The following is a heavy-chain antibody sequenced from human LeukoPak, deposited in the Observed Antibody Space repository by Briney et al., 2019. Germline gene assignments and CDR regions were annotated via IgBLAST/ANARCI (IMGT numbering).Heavy chain of an antibody. D-gene: IGHD3-22*01. CDR3: ARGTRYYYDSSGYYLDY. CDR2: INHSGST. V-gene: IGHV4-34*01. CDR1: GGSFSGYY. Sequence: PSETLSLTCAVYGGSFSGYYWSWIRQPPGKGLEWIGEINHSGSTNYNPSLKSRVTISVDTSKNQFPLKLSSVTAADTAVYYCARGTRYYYDSSGYYLDYWGQGTLVTVSS. J-gene: IGHJ4*02.